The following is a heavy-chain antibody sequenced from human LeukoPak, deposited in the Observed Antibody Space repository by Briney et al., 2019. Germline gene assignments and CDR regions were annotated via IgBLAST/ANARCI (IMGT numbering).Heavy chain of an antibody. CDR2: IIPIFGTA. V-gene: IGHV1-69*05. J-gene: IGHJ4*02. Sequence: SVKVSCKASGGTFSSYAISWVRQAPGQGLEWMGRIIPIFGTANYAQKFQGRVTITTDESTSTAYMELSSLRSEDTAVYYCARGAPTYSTPLDYWGQGTLVTVSS. CDR1: GGTFSSYA. CDR3: ARGAPTYSTPLDY. D-gene: IGHD4-11*01.